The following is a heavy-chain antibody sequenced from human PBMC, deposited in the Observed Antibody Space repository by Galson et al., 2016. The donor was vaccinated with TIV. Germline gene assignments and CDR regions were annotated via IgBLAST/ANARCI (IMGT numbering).Heavy chain of an antibody. V-gene: IGHV1-69*01. D-gene: IGHD5-18*01. CDR1: GDTFLSYP. J-gene: IGHJ6*02. CDR3: AKDRNTAMDTYHQYYGMDV. Sequence: SCKASGDTFLSYPFNWVRQAPGQGLEWMGGFIPLFGTPNYAQKFQGRVTITADESTSTVHMELSSLRSEDTAVYYRAKDRNTAMDTYHQYYGMDVWGQGTTVTVSS. CDR2: FIPLFGTP.